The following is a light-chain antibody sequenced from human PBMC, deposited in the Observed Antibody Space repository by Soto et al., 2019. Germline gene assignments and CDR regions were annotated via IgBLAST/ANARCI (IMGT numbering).Light chain of an antibody. CDR3: QQYGSSPPIT. J-gene: IGKJ5*01. Sequence: EIVLTQSPGTLSSSPGERATLSCSASQSVSGSYLAWYQQKPGQAPRLLIYGASSRATGIPDRFSGGGSGTDFTLTISRLEPEDFAVYYCQQYGSSPPITFGQGTRLEIK. CDR2: GAS. CDR1: QSVSGSY. V-gene: IGKV3-20*01.